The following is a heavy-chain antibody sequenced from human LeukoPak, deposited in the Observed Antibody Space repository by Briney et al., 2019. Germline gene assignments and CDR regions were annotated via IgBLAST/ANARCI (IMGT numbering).Heavy chain of an antibody. V-gene: IGHV3-23*01. CDR1: GFTFSSYA. D-gene: IGHD2-2*01. CDR2: ISASGGST. Sequence: GGSLRLSCAASGFTFSSYAMSWVRQAPGKGLEWVSAISASGGSTYYADSVKGRFTIFRDNSQNTLYLQVNSLRAEDAAVYYCAKGLVPAAIRVVDYWGQGTLVTVSS. J-gene: IGHJ4*02. CDR3: AKGLVPAAIRVVDY.